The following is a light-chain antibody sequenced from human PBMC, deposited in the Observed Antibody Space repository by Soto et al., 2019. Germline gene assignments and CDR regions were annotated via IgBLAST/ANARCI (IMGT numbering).Light chain of an antibody. CDR3: QKYNSAPWT. CDR2: AAS. V-gene: IGKV1-27*01. J-gene: IGKJ1*01. Sequence: DIQMTQSPSSLSASVGDRVTITCRASQDINNYLVWYQHKPGKVPQILIYAASTLQSGVPSRFSGSGSGTDFTLTISSLQPEDVATYYCQKYNSAPWTFGQGTKVEIK. CDR1: QDINNY.